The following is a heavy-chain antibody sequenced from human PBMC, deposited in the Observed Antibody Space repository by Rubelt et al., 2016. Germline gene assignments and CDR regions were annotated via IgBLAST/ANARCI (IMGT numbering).Heavy chain of an antibody. D-gene: IGHD2-15*01. CDR2: INHSGST. Sequence: QVQLQQWGAGLLKPSETLSLTCAVYAGSFSGYYWSWIRQPPGKGLEWIGEINHSGSTDYNPSLKSRVTISVATSKNQLSLKPTSGNGAETAVYYCARVGRGLTRSLGYFFDYWGQGTLVTVSS. V-gene: IGHV4-34*01. CDR3: ARVGRGLTRSLGYFFDY. J-gene: IGHJ4*02. CDR1: AGSFSGYY.